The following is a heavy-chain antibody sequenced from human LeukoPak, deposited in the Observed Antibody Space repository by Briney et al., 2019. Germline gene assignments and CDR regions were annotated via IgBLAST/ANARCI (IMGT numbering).Heavy chain of an antibody. Sequence: GGSLRLSCAASRFTFSSYGMHWVRQAPGKGLEWVAYIQYDGSNEQYADSVKGRFSISRDSSKNILYLQMNSLRAEDTAVYYCARDKVQLATPDFYYSYYMDVWGKGTTVTVSS. V-gene: IGHV3-30*02. CDR1: RFTFSSYG. CDR2: IQYDGSNE. CDR3: ARDKVQLATPDFYYSYYMDV. D-gene: IGHD6-13*01. J-gene: IGHJ6*03.